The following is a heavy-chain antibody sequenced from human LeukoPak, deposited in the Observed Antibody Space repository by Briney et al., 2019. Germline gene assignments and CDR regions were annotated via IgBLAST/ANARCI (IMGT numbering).Heavy chain of an antibody. J-gene: IGHJ4*02. V-gene: IGHV3-23*01. D-gene: IGHD5-18*01. CDR1: GFTFSRYA. CDR2: ISGSGGST. CDR3: AKLSEQWIQLWKRVEY. Sequence: PGGSLRLSCAASGFTFSRYAMSWVRQAPEKGLEWVSGISGSGGSTYYADSVKGRFTISRDNSKNTLYLQMNSLRAEDTAVYYCAKLSEQWIQLWKRVEYWGQGTLVTVSS.